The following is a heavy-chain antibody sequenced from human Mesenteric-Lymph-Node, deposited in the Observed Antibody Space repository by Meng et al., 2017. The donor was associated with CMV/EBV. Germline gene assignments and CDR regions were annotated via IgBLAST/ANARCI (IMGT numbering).Heavy chain of an antibody. D-gene: IGHD3-9*01. CDR1: VGSFSGYY. Sequence: QVRLPQWGAGLLKPSETMSVTCAVYVGSFSGYYWNWMRQSPEKGLEWIGEINHSGSTTYNPSFTSRIIISVDTSTNQISLNMSSVTAADTAVYYCARGSSYDILTGYFDYWGQGALVTVST. CDR3: ARGSSYDILTGYFDY. J-gene: IGHJ4*02. V-gene: IGHV4-34*01. CDR2: INHSGST.